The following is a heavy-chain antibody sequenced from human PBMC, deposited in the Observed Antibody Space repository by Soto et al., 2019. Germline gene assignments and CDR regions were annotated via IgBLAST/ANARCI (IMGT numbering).Heavy chain of an antibody. V-gene: IGHV3-21*01. CDR1: GXTFSTYK. D-gene: IGHD1-26*01. CDR3: ATYSGTYRDY. J-gene: IGHJ4*02. Sequence: GSLRLSCAASGXTFSTYKMNWVRQAPGEGLEWVSSISSSSSYIFYADSVKGRFTISRDNAKNSLYLQMNSLRAEDTAVYYCATYSGTYRDYWGQGNLVTVS. CDR2: ISSSSSYI.